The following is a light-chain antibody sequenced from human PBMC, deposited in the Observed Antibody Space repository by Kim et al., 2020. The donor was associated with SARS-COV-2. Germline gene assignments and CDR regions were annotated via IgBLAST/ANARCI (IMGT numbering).Light chain of an antibody. CDR1: QSISSY. Sequence: SASVLDRVTITCRASQSISSYLNWYQQKPGKAPKLLIYAASSLQSGVPSRFSGSGSGTDFNLIISSLQPEDFATYHCQQSYSTPHSFGQGTKLEI. V-gene: IGKV1-39*01. CDR3: QQSYSTPHS. J-gene: IGKJ2*03. CDR2: AAS.